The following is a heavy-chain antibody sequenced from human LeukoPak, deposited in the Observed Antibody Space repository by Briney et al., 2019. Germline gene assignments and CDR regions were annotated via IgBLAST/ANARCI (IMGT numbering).Heavy chain of an antibody. CDR1: GGSISGYY. J-gene: IGHJ6*02. V-gene: IGHV4-59*01. CDR3: ARDEMGDV. D-gene: IGHD2-8*01. CDR2: TYYSGST. Sequence: PPETLSLTCTVSGGSISGYYWSWIRQPPGKGLEWIGYTYYSGSTYYNPSLKSRVTISVDTSKNQFSLKLNSVTAADTAVYYCARDEMGDVWGQGTTVTVSS.